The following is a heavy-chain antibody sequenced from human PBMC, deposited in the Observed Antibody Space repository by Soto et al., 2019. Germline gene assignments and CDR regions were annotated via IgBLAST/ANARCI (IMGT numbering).Heavy chain of an antibody. CDR1: GGTFSSYA. CDR2: IIPIFGTA. CDR3: ARDLNGPQPLDY. Sequence: SVKVSCKASGGTFSSYAISWVRQAPGQGLEWMGGIIPIFGTANYAQKFQGRVTITADESTSTAYMELSSLRSEDTAVYYCARDLNGPQPLDYWGQGTLVTGSA. V-gene: IGHV1-69*13. D-gene: IGHD2-2*01. J-gene: IGHJ4*02.